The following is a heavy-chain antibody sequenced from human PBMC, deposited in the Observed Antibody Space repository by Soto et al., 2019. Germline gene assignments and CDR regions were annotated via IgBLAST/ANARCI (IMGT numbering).Heavy chain of an antibody. CDR3: ATYGGDTGRFDY. D-gene: IGHD4-17*01. V-gene: IGHV4-39*01. J-gene: IGHJ4*02. CDR2: SGTT. Sequence: SETLSVTCTVSGGSISFSNYHWTWIRQSPGKGPEWIGSGTTYYNPSLRSRVTISVDTSQNQFSLRMHSVTAADTAVYYCATYGGDTGRFDYWGRGILVTVSS. CDR1: GGSISFSNYH.